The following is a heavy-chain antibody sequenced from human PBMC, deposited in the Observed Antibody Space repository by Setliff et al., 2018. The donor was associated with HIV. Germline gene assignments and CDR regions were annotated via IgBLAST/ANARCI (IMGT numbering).Heavy chain of an antibody. CDR3: ARDPPGYGDSKDY. CDR1: GDSISGYY. Sequence: PSETLSLTCTSSGDSISGYYWSWIRQPAGKGLEWIGRMHTSGNTNYNPSLKSRVTISIDTSKNQFSLNLRSVTAADTAVYYCARDPPGYGDSKDYWGQGKLVTVSS. CDR2: MHTSGNT. D-gene: IGHD4-17*01. V-gene: IGHV4-4*07. J-gene: IGHJ4*02.